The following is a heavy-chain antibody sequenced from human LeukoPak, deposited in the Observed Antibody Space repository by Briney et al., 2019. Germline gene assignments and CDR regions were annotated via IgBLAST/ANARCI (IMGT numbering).Heavy chain of an antibody. Sequence: PGGSLRLSCAASGFAFSSYWMSWVRQAPGKGLEWVANIKQDGSEKYYVDSVKGRFTISRDNAKNSLYLQMNSLRAEDTALYYCAKDIPDSGSYQAQMNWGQGTLVTVSS. CDR1: GFAFSSYW. CDR3: AKDIPDSGSYQAQMN. J-gene: IGHJ4*02. V-gene: IGHV3-7*03. D-gene: IGHD1-26*01. CDR2: IKQDGSEK.